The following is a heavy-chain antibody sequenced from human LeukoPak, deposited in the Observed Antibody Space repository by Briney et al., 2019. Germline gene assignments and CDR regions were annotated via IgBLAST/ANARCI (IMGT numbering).Heavy chain of an antibody. Sequence: SETLSLTCTVSGGSIMYYYWSWIRQSPGKGLEWIGYIYYNGSTNYNPSLKSRVSISVDTSKNQFSLKVTSVTAADTAVYYCARKGGLFDYWGQGTLATVSS. CDR3: ARKGGLFDY. J-gene: IGHJ4*02. D-gene: IGHD2-15*01. CDR1: GGSIMYYY. CDR2: IYYNGST. V-gene: IGHV4-59*01.